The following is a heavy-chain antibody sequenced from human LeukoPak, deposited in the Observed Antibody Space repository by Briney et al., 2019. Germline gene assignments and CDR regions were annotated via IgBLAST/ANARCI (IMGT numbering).Heavy chain of an antibody. V-gene: IGHV3-23*01. CDR3: ARNLPEQWLVLGIDY. J-gene: IGHJ4*02. CDR1: GFTFSSYA. Sequence: PGGSLRLSCAASGFTFSSYAFAWVRRAPGKGLKWVSTISGSGSMTYYADSVKGRFTISRDNSKNTLYLQMNSLRAEDTAVYYCARNLPEQWLVLGIDYWGQGTLVTVSS. D-gene: IGHD6-19*01. CDR2: ISGSGSMT.